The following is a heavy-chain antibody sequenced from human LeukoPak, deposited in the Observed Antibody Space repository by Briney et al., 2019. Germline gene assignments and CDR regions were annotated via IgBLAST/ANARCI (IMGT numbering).Heavy chain of an antibody. CDR2: IYYSGST. CDR1: GGSISSYY. D-gene: IGHD2-21*02. V-gene: IGHV4-59*01. J-gene: IGHJ2*01. CDR3: ARVLDCGGDCYSTPDWYFDL. Sequence: SETLSLTCTVSGGSISSYYWSWIRQPPGKGLEWIGYIYYSGSTNYNPSLKSRVTISVDTSKNQFSLKLSSVTAADTAVYHCARVLDCGGDCYSTPDWYFDLWGRGALVTVSS.